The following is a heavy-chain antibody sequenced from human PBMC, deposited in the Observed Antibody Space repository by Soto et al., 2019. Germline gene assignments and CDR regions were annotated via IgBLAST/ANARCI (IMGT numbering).Heavy chain of an antibody. CDR1: GFTFGSYW. Sequence: EVQLVESGGGLVQPGGSLRVSCAASGFTFGSYWMNWVRQAPGKGLVWVSRIDSDGSSTTYADSVKGRFTTSRDNAKNTLYLQMGSVRFRDTAVYYCARGRPYGMDVWGQGTTVTVSS. CDR3: ARGRPYGMDV. CDR2: IDSDGSST. J-gene: IGHJ6*02. V-gene: IGHV3-74*01.